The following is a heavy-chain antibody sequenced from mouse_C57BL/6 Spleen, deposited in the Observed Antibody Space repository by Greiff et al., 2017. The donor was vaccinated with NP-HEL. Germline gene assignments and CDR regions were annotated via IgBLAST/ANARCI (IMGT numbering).Heavy chain of an antibody. Sequence: QVQLKQSGAELARPGASVKMSCKASGYTFTSYTMHWVKQRPGQGLEWIGYINPSSGYTKYNQKFKDKATLTADKSSSTAYMQLSSLTSADSAVYYCARGHPDDFDYWGQGTTLTVSS. CDR1: GYTFTSYT. CDR3: ARGHPDDFDY. V-gene: IGHV1-4*01. CDR2: INPSSGYT. J-gene: IGHJ2*01.